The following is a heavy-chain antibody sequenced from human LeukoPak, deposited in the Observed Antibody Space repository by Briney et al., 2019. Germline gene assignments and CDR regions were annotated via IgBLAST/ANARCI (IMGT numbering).Heavy chain of an antibody. CDR1: GFIFNSYY. V-gene: IGHV3-21*01. J-gene: IGHJ3*02. CDR2: ISSSSSFI. CDR3: ARVGYSSSWGAFDI. Sequence: GGSLRLSCVASGFIFNSYYVTWVRQAPGKGLEWVSSISSSSSFIYYADSVKGRFTISRDNSKNTLYLQMNSLRAEDTAVYYCARVGYSSSWGAFDIWGQGTMVTVSS. D-gene: IGHD6-13*01.